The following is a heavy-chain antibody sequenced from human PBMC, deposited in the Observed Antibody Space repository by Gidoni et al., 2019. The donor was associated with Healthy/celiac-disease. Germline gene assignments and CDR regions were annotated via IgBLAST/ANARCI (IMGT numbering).Heavy chain of an antibody. CDR2: IRSSSSYI. Sequence: EVQLVESGGGLVKPGGSLRLSCAASGFTFRSYSMNWVRTAPGKGLEWVSSIRSSSSYIYYADSVKGRFTISRDNAKNSLYLQMNSLRAEDTAVYYCARDGYSSSWLYYFDYWGQGTLVTVSS. V-gene: IGHV3-21*01. CDR1: GFTFRSYS. J-gene: IGHJ4*02. D-gene: IGHD6-13*01. CDR3: ARDGYSSSWLYYFDY.